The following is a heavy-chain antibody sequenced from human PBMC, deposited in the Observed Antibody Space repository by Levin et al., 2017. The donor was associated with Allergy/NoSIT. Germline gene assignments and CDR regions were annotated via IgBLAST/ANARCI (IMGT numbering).Heavy chain of an antibody. CDR1: GGSISSYY. Sequence: SQTLSLTCTVSGGSISSYYWSWIRQPPGKGLEWIGYIYYSGSTNYNPSLKSRVTISVDTSKNQFSLKLSSVTAADTAVYYCARGGVGGSYRDWFDYWGQGTLVTVSS. J-gene: IGHJ4*02. CDR2: IYYSGST. D-gene: IGHD1-26*01. CDR3: ARGGVGGSYRDWFDY. V-gene: IGHV4-59*01.